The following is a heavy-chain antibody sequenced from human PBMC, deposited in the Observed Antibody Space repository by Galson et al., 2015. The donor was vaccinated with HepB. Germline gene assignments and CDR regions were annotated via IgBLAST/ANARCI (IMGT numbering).Heavy chain of an antibody. V-gene: IGHV1-18*01. CDR3: ARGLAAAGTTYYYMDL. CDR1: GYTFTDYA. Sequence: SVKVSCKASGYTFTDYAISWVRQAPGQGLEWMGWIRPYSGNTRYSQSYQGRVTMTTDTSTTTAYMELRSLSSDDTAVYYCARGLAAAGTTYYYMDLWGQGTSVAVSS. D-gene: IGHD6-13*01. J-gene: IGHJ6*03. CDR2: IRPYSGNT.